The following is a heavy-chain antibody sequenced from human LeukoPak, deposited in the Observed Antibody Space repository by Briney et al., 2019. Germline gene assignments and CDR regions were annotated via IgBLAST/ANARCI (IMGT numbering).Heavy chain of an antibody. CDR3: ARVGPGIVGATNY. V-gene: IGHV1-69*02. CDR2: IIPILGIA. D-gene: IGHD1-26*01. Sequence: EASVKVSCKGSGGTFSNYTISWVRQAPGQGLEWMGRIIPILGIANYAQKFQGRVTITADKSTSTAYMELSSLRSEDTAVYYCARVGPGIVGATNYWGQGTLVTVSS. J-gene: IGHJ4*02. CDR1: GGTFSNYT.